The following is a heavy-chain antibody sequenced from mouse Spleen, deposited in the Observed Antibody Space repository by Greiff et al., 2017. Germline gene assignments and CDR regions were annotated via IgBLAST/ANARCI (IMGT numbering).Heavy chain of an antibody. Sequence: DVKLVESGGGLVKPGGSLKLSCAASGFTFSSYAMSWVRQTPEKRLEWVATISSGGSYTYYPDSVKGRFTISRDNAKNTLYPQMSSLRSEDTAMYYCAREGVYYYGSSPNWYFDVWGAGTTVTVSS. V-gene: IGHV5-9-1*01. J-gene: IGHJ1*01. CDR1: GFTFSSYA. CDR2: ISSGGSYT. D-gene: IGHD1-1*01. CDR3: AREGVYYYGSSPNWYFDV.